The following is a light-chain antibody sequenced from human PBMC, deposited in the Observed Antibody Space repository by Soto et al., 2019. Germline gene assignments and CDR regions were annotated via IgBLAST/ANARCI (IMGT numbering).Light chain of an antibody. J-gene: IGKJ1*01. CDR2: GAS. Sequence: EIVLTQSPGTLSLSPGERATLSCRASQSVSNNYLAWYQQKPGQAPRVLIYGASNRATGIPDRFSGSGSGTDFTLTIRRLEPEDFAVYYCQQYGSSGTFGQGTKVDIK. CDR1: QSVSNNY. V-gene: IGKV3-20*01. CDR3: QQYGSSGT.